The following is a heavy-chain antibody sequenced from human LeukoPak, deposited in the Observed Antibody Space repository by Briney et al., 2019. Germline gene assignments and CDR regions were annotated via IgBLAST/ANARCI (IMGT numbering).Heavy chain of an antibody. CDR3: ARDNRKKKTTVSTYYYYMDV. V-gene: IGHV4-39*07. J-gene: IGHJ6*03. Sequence: NPSETLSLTCTVSGGSISSSSYYWGWIRQPPGKGLEWIGSIYTSGSTNYNPSLKSRVTISVDTSKNQFSLKLSAVTAADTAVYYCARDNRKKKTTVSTYYYYMDVWGKGTTVTVSS. CDR2: IYTSGST. CDR1: GGSISSSSYY. D-gene: IGHD4-11*01.